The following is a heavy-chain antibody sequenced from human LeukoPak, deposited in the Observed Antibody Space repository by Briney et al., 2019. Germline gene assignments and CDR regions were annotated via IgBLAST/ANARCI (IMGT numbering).Heavy chain of an antibody. J-gene: IGHJ6*03. V-gene: IGHV3-7*01. D-gene: IGHD1-1*01. Sequence: GGSLRLSCAASGFTFSSYAMSWVRQAPGKGLEWVANIKQDGSEKYYVDSVKGRFTISRDNAKNSLNLQMNSLRDDDTAMYYCARGASGHSSNWNFPYYYYYMDVWGKGTTVTISS. CDR1: GFTFSSYA. CDR2: IKQDGSEK. CDR3: ARGASGHSSNWNFPYYYYYMDV.